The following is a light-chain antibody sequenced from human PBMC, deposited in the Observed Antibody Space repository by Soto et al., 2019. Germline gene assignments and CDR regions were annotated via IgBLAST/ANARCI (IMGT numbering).Light chain of an antibody. V-gene: IGLV2-8*01. CDR3: YSYAGSNIWV. J-gene: IGLJ3*02. CDR2: GVT. CDR1: GSDIGAYNF. Sequence: QSVLAQPPSASGSPGQSVTISCTGSGSDIGAYNFVSWYQQHPGKAPKLMIFGVTERPSGVPDRFSGSKSGNTSSLTASGLQADDEAVYYCYSYAGSNIWVFGGGTKLTVL.